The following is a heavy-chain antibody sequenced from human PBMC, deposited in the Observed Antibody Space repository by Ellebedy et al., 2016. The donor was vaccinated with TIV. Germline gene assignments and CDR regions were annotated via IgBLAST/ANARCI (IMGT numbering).Heavy chain of an antibody. Sequence: MPGGSLRLSCNVSGASIDSGRYCWAWIRQPPGKGLQWVGDVYQSGSTSYNPSLKSRVSISMDTSKNQLSLRLTAVTAADTAVYYCARGSASPWFDPWGQGTLVTVSS. CDR3: ARGSASPWFDP. D-gene: IGHD2-21*01. V-gene: IGHV4-39*07. CDR1: GASIDSGRYC. CDR2: VYQSGST. J-gene: IGHJ5*02.